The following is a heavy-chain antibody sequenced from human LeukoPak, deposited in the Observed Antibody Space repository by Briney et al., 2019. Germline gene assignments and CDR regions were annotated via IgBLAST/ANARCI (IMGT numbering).Heavy chain of an antibody. J-gene: IGHJ6*02. CDR1: GFTFSSYS. CDR2: ISSSSSYI. CDR3: ARDLNSSWYRVSYYGMDV. V-gene: IGHV3-21*01. D-gene: IGHD6-13*01. Sequence: GSLRLSCAASGFTFSSYSLNWVRQAPGKGLEWVSSISSSSSYIYYADSVKGRFTISRDNAKNPLYLQMNSLRAEDTAVYYCARDLNSSWYRVSYYGMDVWGQGTTVTVSS.